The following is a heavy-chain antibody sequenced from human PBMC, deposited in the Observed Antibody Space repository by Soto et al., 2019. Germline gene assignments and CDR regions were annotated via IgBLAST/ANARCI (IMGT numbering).Heavy chain of an antibody. CDR2: IWYDGSNK. V-gene: IGHV3-33*01. CDR3: ARDRRAVAGTEYFQH. Sequence: QVQLVESGGGVVQPGRSLRLSCAASGFTFSSYGMHWVRQAPGKGLEWVAVIWYDGSNKYYADSVKGRFTISRDNSKKTLYLQMNSLRAEDTAVYYCARDRRAVAGTEYFQHWGQGTLVTVSS. J-gene: IGHJ1*01. CDR1: GFTFSSYG. D-gene: IGHD6-19*01.